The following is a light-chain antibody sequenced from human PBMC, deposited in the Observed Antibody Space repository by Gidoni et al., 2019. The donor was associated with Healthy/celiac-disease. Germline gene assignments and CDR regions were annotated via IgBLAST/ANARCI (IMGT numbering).Light chain of an antibody. CDR2: KAS. CDR1: QSISSW. CDR3: QQYNSPFT. J-gene: IGKJ3*01. V-gene: IGKV1-5*03. Sequence: DIQMTQSPSTLSESVGDRVTITCRASQSISSWLAWYQQKPGKAPKLLIYKASSLESGVPSRFSGSGSGTEFTLTISSLQPDDFATYYCQQYNSPFTFGSGTKVDIK.